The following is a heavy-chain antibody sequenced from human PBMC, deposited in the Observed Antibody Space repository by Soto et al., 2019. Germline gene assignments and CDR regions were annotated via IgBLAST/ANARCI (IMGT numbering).Heavy chain of an antibody. CDR1: GFTFSSYE. V-gene: IGHV3-48*03. D-gene: IGHD3-3*01. J-gene: IGHJ3*02. CDR2: ISSSGSTI. Sequence: GGSLRLSCAASGFTFSSYEMNWVRQAPGKGLEWVSYISSSGSTIYCADSVKGRFTISRDNAKNSLYLQMNSLRAEDTAVYYCATALDFWSGYYAFDIWGQGTMVTVSS. CDR3: ATALDFWSGYYAFDI.